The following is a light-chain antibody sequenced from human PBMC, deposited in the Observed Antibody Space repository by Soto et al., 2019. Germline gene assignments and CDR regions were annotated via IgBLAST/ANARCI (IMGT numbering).Light chain of an antibody. CDR2: DAS. Sequence: EIVLTQSPATLSLSPGERATLSCRASQSVSSCLAWYQQKPGQAPRLLIYDASNRATGIPARFSGSGSGTDFTLTISSLEPEDFAVYYCQQSSNWPLPFGGGTKVEIK. J-gene: IGKJ4*01. CDR3: QQSSNWPLP. V-gene: IGKV3-11*01. CDR1: QSVSSC.